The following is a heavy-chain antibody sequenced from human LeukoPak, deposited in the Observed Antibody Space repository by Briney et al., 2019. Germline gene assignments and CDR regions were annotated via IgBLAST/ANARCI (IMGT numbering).Heavy chain of an antibody. V-gene: IGHV3-11*01. D-gene: IGHD5-24*01. Sequence: GGSLRLSCAASGFTFSDYYMSWIRQAPGKGLEWVSYIGSSGSTIYYADSVKGRFTISRDNAKNSLYLQMNSLRAEDTAVYYCARAYNPEDDAFDIWGQGTMVTVSS. CDR3: ARAYNPEDDAFDI. J-gene: IGHJ3*02. CDR2: IGSSGSTI. CDR1: GFTFSDYY.